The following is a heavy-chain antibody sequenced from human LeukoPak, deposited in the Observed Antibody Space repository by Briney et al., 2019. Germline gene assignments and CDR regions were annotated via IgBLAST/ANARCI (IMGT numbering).Heavy chain of an antibody. D-gene: IGHD1-26*01. CDR1: GYTFTGYY. J-gene: IGHJ5*01. CDR3: ARGGNYYDVDS. V-gene: IGHV1-2*02. CDR2: INLDSGGN. Sequence: AAVKVSCRASGYTFTGYYMHWVRQAPGQGLEWMGWINLDSGGNNYQQKFQGRVTMTRDTSISTAYMELSRLRSDDTAVYYCARGGNYYDVDSWGQGTLVTVSS.